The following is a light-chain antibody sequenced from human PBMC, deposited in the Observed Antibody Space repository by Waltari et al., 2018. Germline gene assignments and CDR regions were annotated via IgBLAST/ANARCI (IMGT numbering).Light chain of an antibody. CDR1: SRDVGGSKY. CDR3: SSYAVSNNLL. V-gene: IGLV2-8*01. Sequence: QSALTQPPSASGSPGQSVTISCTGTSRDVGGSKYVSWYQQHPAKAPRLIIYEVNRRPSGVPDRFSGSKSGNTASLTVSGLQAEDEADYYCSSYAVSNNLLFGGGTKLTVL. J-gene: IGLJ2*01. CDR2: EVN.